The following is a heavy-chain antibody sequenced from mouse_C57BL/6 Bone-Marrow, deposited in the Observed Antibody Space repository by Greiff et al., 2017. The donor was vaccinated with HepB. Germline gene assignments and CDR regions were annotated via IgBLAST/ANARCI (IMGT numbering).Heavy chain of an antibody. Sequence: QVQLQQSGAELVKPGASVKLSCKASGYTFTEYTIHWVKQRSGQGLEWIGWFYPGSGSIKYNEKFKDKATLTADKSSSTVYMELSRLTSEDSAVYFCARHEDRDGYDVGNFDYWGQGTTLTVSS. D-gene: IGHD2-2*01. CDR1: GYTFTEYT. CDR3: ARHEDRDGYDVGNFDY. V-gene: IGHV1-62-2*01. CDR2: FYPGSGSI. J-gene: IGHJ2*01.